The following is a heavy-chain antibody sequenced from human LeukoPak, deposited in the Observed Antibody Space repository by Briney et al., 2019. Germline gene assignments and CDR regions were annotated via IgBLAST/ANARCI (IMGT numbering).Heavy chain of an antibody. CDR1: GFTFSSYS. Sequence: PGGSLRLSCAASGFTFSSYSMNWVRQAPGKGLEWVSSISSSSYIYYADSVKGRFTISRDNAKNSLYLQMNSLRAEDTAVYYCARDQVGATAMGYWGQGTLVTVSS. V-gene: IGHV3-21*01. J-gene: IGHJ4*02. CDR3: ARDQVGATAMGY. CDR2: ISSSSYI. D-gene: IGHD1-26*01.